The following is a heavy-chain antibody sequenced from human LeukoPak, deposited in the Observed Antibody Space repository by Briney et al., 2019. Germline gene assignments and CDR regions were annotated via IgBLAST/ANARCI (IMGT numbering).Heavy chain of an antibody. CDR2: IYTSGST. V-gene: IGHV4-4*07. J-gene: IGHJ4*02. Sequence: SETLSLTCTVSGGSISGYFWSWIRQPAGKGLEWIGHIYTSGSTNYIPSLKSRVTMSVDTPKNQFSLKLSSVTAADTAVYYCARDGGTYTAPLDYWGQGTLVTVSS. D-gene: IGHD3-16*01. CDR1: GGSISGYF. CDR3: ARDGGTYTAPLDY.